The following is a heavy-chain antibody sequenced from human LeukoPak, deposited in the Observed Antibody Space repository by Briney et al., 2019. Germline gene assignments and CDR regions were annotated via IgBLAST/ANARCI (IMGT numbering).Heavy chain of an antibody. CDR2: INPNSGGT. V-gene: IGHV1-2*02. CDR1: GYTFTGYY. Sequence: ASVKVSCKASGYTFTGYYMHWVRQAPGQGLEWMGWINPNSGGTNYAQKFQGRVTMTRDTSISTAYMELSKLRSDDTAVYYCARDNSVEDTAWWFDPWGQGTLVTVSS. D-gene: IGHD4-23*01. J-gene: IGHJ5*02. CDR3: ARDNSVEDTAWWFDP.